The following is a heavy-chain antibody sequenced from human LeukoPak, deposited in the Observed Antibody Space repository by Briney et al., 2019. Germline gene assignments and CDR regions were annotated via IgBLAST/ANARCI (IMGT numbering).Heavy chain of an antibody. J-gene: IGHJ4*02. CDR3: ARDPIAYCGADCYSD. V-gene: IGHV4-31*03. D-gene: IGHD2-21*02. CDR2: IYFTGST. Sequence: PSETLSLTCTVSGASIISGGYYWSWIRQHPGKGLEWIGYIYFTGSTYYNPSLKNRLTISIDTSKSQFSLKLTSVTAADTAVYYCARDPIAYCGADCYSDWGQGTLVTVSS. CDR1: GASIISGGYY.